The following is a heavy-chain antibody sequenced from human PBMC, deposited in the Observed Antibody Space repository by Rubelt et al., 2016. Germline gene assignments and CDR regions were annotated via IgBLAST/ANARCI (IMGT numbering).Heavy chain of an antibody. Sequence: VQLVESGGGVVQPGRSLRLSCAASGFTFSSYGMHWVRQAPGKGLEWVSAISGSGGSTYYADSVKGRFTIARDNSKNTLYLQMNSLRAEDTAVYYCAKDRSSGWSRALHYWGQGTLVTVSS. V-gene: IGHV3-23*04. CDR1: GFTFSSYG. J-gene: IGHJ4*02. CDR2: ISGSGGST. D-gene: IGHD6-19*01. CDR3: AKDRSSGWSRALHY.